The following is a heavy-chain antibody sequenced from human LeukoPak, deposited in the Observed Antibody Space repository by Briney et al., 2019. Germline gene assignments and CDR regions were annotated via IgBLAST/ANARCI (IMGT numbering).Heavy chain of an antibody. Sequence: GGSLRLSCAASGFTLSSNYMSWVPQAPGKGLEWVSVIYSGGSTYYADSVKGRFTISRDNSKNTLYLQMKRLGAEDAIWYYCECGYCYANMDDSDNGTTVTVSS. V-gene: IGHV3-66*02. CDR2: IYSGGST. CDR3: ECGYCYANMDD. D-gene: IGHD5-18*01. CDR1: GFTLSSNY. J-gene: IGHJ6*03.